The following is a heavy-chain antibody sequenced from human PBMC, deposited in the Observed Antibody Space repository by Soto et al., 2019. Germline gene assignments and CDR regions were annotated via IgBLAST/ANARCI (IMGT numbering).Heavy chain of an antibody. V-gene: IGHV1-18*01. CDR3: ARDEGGYDILNGYYKAHHFDY. CDR1: GYTFTHFY. J-gene: IGHJ4*02. Sequence: GASVKVSCKASGYTFTHFYITWLRQVPGQGLEWMGAISPHNFNTNFAQKFQGRVTLTTDTSTNTAYMELRSLTSDDTAVYYCARDEGGYDILNGYYKAHHFDYWGQGVLVTVSS. D-gene: IGHD3-9*01. CDR2: ISPHNFNT.